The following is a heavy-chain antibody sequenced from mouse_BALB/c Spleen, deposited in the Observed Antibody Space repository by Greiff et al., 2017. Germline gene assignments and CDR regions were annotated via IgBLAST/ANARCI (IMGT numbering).Heavy chain of an antibody. J-gene: IGHJ2*01. Sequence: VHLVESGPGLVAPSQSLSITCTVSGFSLTSYGVHWVRQPPGKGLEWLGVIWAGGSTNYNSALMSRLSISKDNSKSQVFLKMNSLQTDDTAMYYCARDGEVRLEGYFDYWGQGTTLTVSS. D-gene: IGHD2-14*01. CDR3: ARDGEVRLEGYFDY. CDR1: GFSLTSYG. CDR2: IWAGGST. V-gene: IGHV2-9*02.